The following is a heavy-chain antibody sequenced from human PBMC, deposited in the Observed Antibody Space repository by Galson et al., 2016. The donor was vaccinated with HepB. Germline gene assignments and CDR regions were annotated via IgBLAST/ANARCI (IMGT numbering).Heavy chain of an antibody. D-gene: IGHD2-2*01. CDR1: GFTFSNYA. Sequence: SLRLSCAASGFTFSNYAMTWVRQAPGKGLEWVATISGGGGNTFYADSLKGRLTTSRDNSKNTLFLLMNSLRVDDTAVYFCARAPYGSVILPPGILDYWGQGTLVTVSS. V-gene: IGHV3-23*01. J-gene: IGHJ4*02. CDR3: ARAPYGSVILPPGILDY. CDR2: ISGGGGNT.